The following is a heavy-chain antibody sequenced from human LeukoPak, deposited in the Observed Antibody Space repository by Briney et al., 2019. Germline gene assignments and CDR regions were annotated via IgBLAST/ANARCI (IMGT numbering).Heavy chain of an antibody. V-gene: IGHV1-18*01. Sequence: GASVKVSCKASGYTFTSCGISWVRQAPGQGLEWMGWISAYNGNTNYAQKLQGRVTMTTDTSTSTAYMELRSLRSDDTAVYYCARDQPERVGIAAAVYGMDVWGQGTTVTVSS. CDR3: ARDQPERVGIAAAVYGMDV. CDR2: ISAYNGNT. J-gene: IGHJ6*02. CDR1: GYTFTSCG. D-gene: IGHD6-13*01.